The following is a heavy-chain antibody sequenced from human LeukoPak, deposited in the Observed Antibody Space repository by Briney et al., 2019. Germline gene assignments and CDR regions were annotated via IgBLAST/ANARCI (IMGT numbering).Heavy chain of an antibody. V-gene: IGHV3-33*01. CDR1: GFTFSSYG. J-gene: IGHJ4*02. CDR3: ARELGYCSSTSCYTYYDILTGIDY. D-gene: IGHD2-2*02. CDR2: IWYDGSNK. Sequence: SGGSLRLLCAASGFTFSSYGMHGVRQAPGKGVEWVAVIWYDGSNKYYADSVKGRFTISRDNSKNTLYLQMNSLRAEDTAVYYCARELGYCSSTSCYTYYDILTGIDYWGQGTLVTVSS.